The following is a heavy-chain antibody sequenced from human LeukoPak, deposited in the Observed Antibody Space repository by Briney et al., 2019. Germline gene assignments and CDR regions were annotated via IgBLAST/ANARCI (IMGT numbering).Heavy chain of an antibody. Sequence: RTSETLSLTCTVSGGSISGSSYYWGWVRQPPGKGLEWIGNIYYSGSTYYNPSLKSRVTISVDTSKKKFSLELSSVTAADTAVYYCARHRYSSGCADYWGQGTLVTVSS. CDR1: GGSISGSSYY. V-gene: IGHV4-39*01. CDR2: IYYSGST. CDR3: ARHRYSSGCADY. D-gene: IGHD6-19*01. J-gene: IGHJ4*02.